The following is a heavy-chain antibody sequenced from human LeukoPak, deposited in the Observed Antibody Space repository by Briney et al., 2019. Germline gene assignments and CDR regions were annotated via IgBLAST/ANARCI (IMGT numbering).Heavy chain of an antibody. CDR2: IRYDGSNK. J-gene: IGHJ6*03. CDR3: AKSCSSTSCYTEYYYYYMDV. Sequence: GGSLRLSCAASGFTFNNYGMNWVRQAPGKGLEWVAFIRYDGSNKFYADSLKGRFTISRDNSKNTLYLQLNSLRAEDTAVYYCAKSCSSTSCYTEYYYYYMDVWGKGTTVTVSS. V-gene: IGHV3-30*02. CDR1: GFTFNNYG. D-gene: IGHD2-2*02.